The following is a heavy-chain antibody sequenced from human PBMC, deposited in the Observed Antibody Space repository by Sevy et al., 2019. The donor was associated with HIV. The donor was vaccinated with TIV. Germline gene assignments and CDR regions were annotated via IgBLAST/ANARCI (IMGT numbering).Heavy chain of an antibody. V-gene: IGHV3-48*02. CDR3: AGVMNPENHDANGPLDY. D-gene: IGHD2-8*01. Sequence: GGSLRLSCRTSGFTFDSFRFMWVRQPPGKGLEWVSYISTYGTTTFYADSVKGRFTISRDNAEKSVYLQMNSLTEDDTAVYYCAGVMNPENHDANGPLDYWGQGTRVTVSS. CDR2: ISTYGTTT. J-gene: IGHJ4*02. CDR1: GFTFDSFR.